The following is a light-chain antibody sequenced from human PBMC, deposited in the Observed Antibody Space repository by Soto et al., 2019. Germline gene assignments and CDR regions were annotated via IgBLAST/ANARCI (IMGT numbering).Light chain of an antibody. J-gene: IGKJ2*01. CDR2: AAS. Sequence: IQMTQSPSSLSASVGDRVTITCRASQSISSYLNWYQQKPGKAPKLLIYAASSLQSGVPSRFSGSGSGTDFTLTISSLQPEDFATYYCQQSYSTVGYTFGQGTKLEIK. CDR3: QQSYSTVGYT. V-gene: IGKV1-39*01. CDR1: QSISSY.